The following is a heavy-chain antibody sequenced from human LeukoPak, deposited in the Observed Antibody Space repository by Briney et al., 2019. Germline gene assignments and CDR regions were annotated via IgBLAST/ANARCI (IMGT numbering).Heavy chain of an antibody. CDR1: GYTFTSYG. J-gene: IGHJ4*02. V-gene: IGHV1-18*01. Sequence: ASVKVSCKASGYTFTSYGISWVRQAAGQGLEWMGWISAYNGNTNYAQKLQGRVTMTTDTSTSTAYMELRSLRSDDTAVYYCARFKKAAAGGSYDYWGQGTLVTVSS. CDR2: ISAYNGNT. D-gene: IGHD6-13*01. CDR3: ARFKKAAAGGSYDY.